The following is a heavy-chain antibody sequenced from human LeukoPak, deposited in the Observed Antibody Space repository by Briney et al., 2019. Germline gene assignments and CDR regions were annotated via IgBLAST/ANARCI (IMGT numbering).Heavy chain of an antibody. CDR3: ARWATYDILTSYYLGWFDP. CDR2: INAGNGNT. CDR1: GYTFTSYA. D-gene: IGHD3-9*01. Sequence: ASVKVSCKASGYTFTSYAMHWVRQAPGQRLEWMGWINAGNGNTKYSQKFQGRVTITRDTSASTAYMELSSLRSEDTAVYYCARWATYDILTSYYLGWFDPWGQGTLVTVSS. J-gene: IGHJ5*02. V-gene: IGHV1-3*01.